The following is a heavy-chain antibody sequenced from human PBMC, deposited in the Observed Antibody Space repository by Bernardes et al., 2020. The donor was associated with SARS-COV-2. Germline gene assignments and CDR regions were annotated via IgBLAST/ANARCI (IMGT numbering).Heavy chain of an antibody. CDR1: GFNFTTYS. D-gene: IGHD3-3*01. CDR2: IKKDGGDK. V-gene: IGHV3-7*04. CDR3: ARVRFLKWVPDVIDY. Sequence: GGSLRLPCAGSGFNFTTYSMTWVRQAPGKGLEWVAIIKKDGGDKYYLDSVRGRFTISRDNAKNSLNLQMNSLRAEDTAVYYCARVRFLKWVPDVIDYWGQGTLVTVSS. J-gene: IGHJ4*02.